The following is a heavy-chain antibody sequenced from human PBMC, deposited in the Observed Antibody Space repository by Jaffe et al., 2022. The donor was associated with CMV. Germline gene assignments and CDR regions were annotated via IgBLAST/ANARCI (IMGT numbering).Heavy chain of an antibody. J-gene: IGHJ3*02. CDR2: ISWNSGSI. V-gene: IGHV3-9*01. CDR1: GFTFDDYA. D-gene: IGHD3-3*01. Sequence: EVQLVESGGGLVQPGRSLRLSCAASGFTFDDYAMHWVRQAPGKGLEWVSGISWNSGSIGYADSVKGRFTISRDNAKNSLYLQMNSLRAEDTALYYCAKDSWSHVPGRAFDIWGQGTMVTVSS. CDR3: AKDSWSHVPGRAFDI.